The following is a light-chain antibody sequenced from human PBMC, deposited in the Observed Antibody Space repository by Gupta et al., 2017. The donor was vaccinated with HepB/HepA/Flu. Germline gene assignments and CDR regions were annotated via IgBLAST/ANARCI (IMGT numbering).Light chain of an antibody. J-gene: IGKJ5*01. CDR2: GAS. Sequence: EIVLTQSPGTLSLSPGERATLSCKASPSVSSSYLAWYQQKPGQAPRLLIYGASSRATGIPDRFSGSGSGTDFTLTISRLEPEDFAVYYCQQYGSSLYFGQGTRLEIK. CDR1: PSVSSSY. V-gene: IGKV3-20*01. CDR3: QQYGSSLY.